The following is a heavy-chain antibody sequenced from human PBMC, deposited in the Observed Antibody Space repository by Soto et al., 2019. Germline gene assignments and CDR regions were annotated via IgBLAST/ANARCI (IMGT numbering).Heavy chain of an antibody. J-gene: IGHJ4*02. Sequence: PVGSLRLSCAASGFTFSSFAMSWVRQAPGHGLEWVSGVSGGGDTTYYADSVKGRFTISRDNSKNTLYLQMNSLRAEDTAVYYCVKTPGSGYYPFDYWGQGTLVTVSS. CDR3: VKTPGSGYYPFDY. CDR1: GFTFSSFA. V-gene: IGHV3-23*01. D-gene: IGHD3-22*01. CDR2: VSGGGDTT.